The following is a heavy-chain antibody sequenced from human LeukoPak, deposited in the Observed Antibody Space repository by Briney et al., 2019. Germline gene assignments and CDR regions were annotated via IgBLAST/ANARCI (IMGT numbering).Heavy chain of an antibody. CDR3: AKEENGIEASDY. V-gene: IGHV3-23*01. Sequence: GGSLRLSCAASGFTFSSYAMRWVRQAPGKGLEWVSVIRGSGGRAYYADSVKGRFTISRDDSKNTLYLQMNSLRVEDTAVYYCAKEENGIEASDYWGQGTLVTVSS. CDR1: GFTFSSYA. J-gene: IGHJ4*02. D-gene: IGHD2-8*01. CDR2: IRGSGGRA.